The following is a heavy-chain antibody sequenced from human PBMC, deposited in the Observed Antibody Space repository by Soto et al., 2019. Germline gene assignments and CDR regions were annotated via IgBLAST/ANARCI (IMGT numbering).Heavy chain of an antibody. CDR1: GFTFSSYG. J-gene: IGHJ5*02. D-gene: IGHD5-12*01. Sequence: GGSLRLSCAASGFTFSSYGMHWVRQAPCKGLEWVAVIWYDGSNKYYADSVKGRFTISRDNSKNTLYLQMNSLRAEDTAVYYCARDGGCRDGYTVGCNWFDPWGQGTLVTVPQ. CDR2: IWYDGSNK. CDR3: ARDGGCRDGYTVGCNWFDP. V-gene: IGHV3-33*01.